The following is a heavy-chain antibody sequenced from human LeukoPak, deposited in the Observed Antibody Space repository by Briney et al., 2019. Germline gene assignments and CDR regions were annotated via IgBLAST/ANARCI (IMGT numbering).Heavy chain of an antibody. V-gene: IGHV4-61*01. Sequence: SETLSLTCTVSGGPVSSGSYYWSWIRQPPGKGLEWIGYIYYSGSTNYNPSLKSRVTISVDTSKNQFSLKLSSVTAADTAVYYCAREYSSGWYGYFDLWGRGTLVTVSS. D-gene: IGHD6-19*01. J-gene: IGHJ2*01. CDR2: IYYSGST. CDR1: GGPVSSGSYY. CDR3: AREYSSGWYGYFDL.